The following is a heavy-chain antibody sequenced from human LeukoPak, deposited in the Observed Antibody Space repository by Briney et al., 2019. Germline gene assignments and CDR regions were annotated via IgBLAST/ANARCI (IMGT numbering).Heavy chain of an antibody. CDR1: GGSFGGYY. CDR2: INHSGST. V-gene: IGHV4-34*01. D-gene: IGHD5-24*01. CDR3: ARGLRFQWLPLFDY. J-gene: IGHJ4*02. Sequence: SETLSLTCAVYGGSFGGYYWSWIRQPPGKGLEWIGEINHSGSTNYNPSLKSRVTISVDTSKNQFSLKLSSVTAADTAVYYCARGLRFQWLPLFDYWGQGTLVTVSS.